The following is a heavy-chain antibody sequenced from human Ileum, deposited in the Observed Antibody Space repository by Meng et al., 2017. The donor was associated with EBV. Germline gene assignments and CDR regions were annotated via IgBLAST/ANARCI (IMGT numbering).Heavy chain of an antibody. J-gene: IGHJ4*02. CDR3: ARHHHSPTFDY. D-gene: IGHD1-14*01. CDR1: GGSISNASNY. Sequence: LQSAGPGMVQPSATPLPTITASGGSISNASNYWAWSLQPPGEGLGWIGTVVFSATTSYTSSLKSRVSISVDTSKNQFSLKLSSVTAADTAVYYCARHHHSPTFDYWGQGTLVTVSS. CDR2: VVFSATT. V-gene: IGHV4-39*01.